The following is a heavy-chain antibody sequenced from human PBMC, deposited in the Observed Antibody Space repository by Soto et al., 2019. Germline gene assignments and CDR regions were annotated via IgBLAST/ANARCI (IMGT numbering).Heavy chain of an antibody. D-gene: IGHD5-18*01. CDR1: GFTFSSYS. V-gene: IGHV3-21*01. CDR3: ARESGYSYGYSAYYYGMDV. CDR2: ISSSSSYI. Sequence: EVQLVESGGGLVKPGGSLRLSCAASGFTFSSYSMNWVRQAPGKGLEWVSSISSSSSYIYYADSVKGRFTISRDNAKNSLYLQMNSLRAEDTAVYYWARESGYSYGYSAYYYGMDVWGQGTTVTVSS. J-gene: IGHJ6*02.